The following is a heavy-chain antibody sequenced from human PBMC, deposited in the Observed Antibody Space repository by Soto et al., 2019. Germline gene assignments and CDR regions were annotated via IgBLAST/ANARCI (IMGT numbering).Heavy chain of an antibody. CDR3: AGETLGIAFDY. V-gene: IGHV4-59*01. D-gene: IGHD6-13*01. Sequence: PSETLSLTCTVSGGSISGYYWSWIRQPPGKGLEWIGYLFFSGSTNYNPSLQSRVTISVDTSKNQFSLKLTSVTAADTAVYYCAGETLGIAFDYWGQGTLVTVSS. CDR1: GGSISGYY. J-gene: IGHJ4*02. CDR2: LFFSGST.